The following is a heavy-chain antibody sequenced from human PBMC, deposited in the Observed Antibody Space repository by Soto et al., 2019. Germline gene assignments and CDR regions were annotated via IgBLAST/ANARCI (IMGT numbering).Heavy chain of an antibody. V-gene: IGHV3-21*01. CDR1: GFTFSSYS. J-gene: IGHJ4*02. CDR2: ISSSSSYI. Sequence: PGGSLRLSCAASGFTFSSYSMNWVRQAPGKGLEWVSSISSSSSYIYYADSVKGRFTISRGNAKNSLYLQMNSLRAEDTAVYFCRGWFTELGTDHWGQGTQVTVSS. CDR3: RGWFTELGTDH. D-gene: IGHD6-19*01.